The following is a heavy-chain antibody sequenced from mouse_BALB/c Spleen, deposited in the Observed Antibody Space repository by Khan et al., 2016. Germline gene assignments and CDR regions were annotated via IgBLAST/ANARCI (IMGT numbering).Heavy chain of an antibody. CDR1: GFNIKDTY. J-gene: IGHJ2*01. Sequence: VRLQQSGAEFVKPGASVKLSCTASGFNIKDTYMYWVKQRPEQGLEWIGRIDPANGNSKYDPKFQGKATITADTSSNTAHLQLSSLTSEDTAVYYCARGNLGYWGQGTTLTVSS. CDR2: IDPANGNS. V-gene: IGHV14-3*02. CDR3: ARGNLGY.